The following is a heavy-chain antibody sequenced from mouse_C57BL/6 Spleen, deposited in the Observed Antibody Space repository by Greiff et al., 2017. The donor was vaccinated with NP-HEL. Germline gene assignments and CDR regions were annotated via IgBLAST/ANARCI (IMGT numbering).Heavy chain of an antibody. CDR1: GYAFSSSW. Sequence: QVQLQQSGPELVKPGASVKISCKASGYAFSSSWMNWVKQRPGQGLEWIGRIYPGDGDTNYNGKFKGKATLTADKSSSTAYMQLSSLTSADSAVYFCARDVSLPFYDFDYWGQGTTLTVSS. D-gene: IGHD1-2*01. J-gene: IGHJ2*01. V-gene: IGHV1-82*01. CDR3: ARDVSLPFYDFDY. CDR2: IYPGDGDT.